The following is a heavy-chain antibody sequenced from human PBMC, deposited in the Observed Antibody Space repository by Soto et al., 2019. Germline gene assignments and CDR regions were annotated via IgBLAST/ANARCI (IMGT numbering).Heavy chain of an antibody. J-gene: IGHJ6*02. D-gene: IGHD3-22*01. CDR2: IYYSGST. V-gene: IGHV4-31*03. CDR1: GGSISSGGYY. Sequence: QVQLQESGPGLVKPSQTLSLTCTVSGGSISSGGYYWSWIRQHPGKGLEWIGYIYYSGSTYYNPSPKSRVTRSVDTSKNQCSLKLSSVTAADTAVYYCARHNYDSSGTAVDVWGQGTTVTVSS. CDR3: ARHNYDSSGTAVDV.